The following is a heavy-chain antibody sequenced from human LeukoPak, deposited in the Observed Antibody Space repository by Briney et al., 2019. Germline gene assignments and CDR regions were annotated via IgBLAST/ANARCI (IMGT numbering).Heavy chain of an antibody. J-gene: IGHJ3*01. D-gene: IGHD4/OR15-4a*01. Sequence: SETLSLTCAVYGGSFSIYYWSWIRQPPGKGLEWIGEINHSGSTNYNPSLKSRVTISVDMSKNQVSLRLSSVTAADTAVYYCARENPANAFDVWGQGTMVTVSS. CDR2: INHSGST. CDR3: ARENPANAFDV. CDR1: GGSFSIYY. V-gene: IGHV4-34*01.